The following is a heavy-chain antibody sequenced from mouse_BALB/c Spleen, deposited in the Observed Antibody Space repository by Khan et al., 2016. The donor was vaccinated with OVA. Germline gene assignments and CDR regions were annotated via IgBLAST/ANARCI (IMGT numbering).Heavy chain of an antibody. D-gene: IGHD1-3*01. Sequence: EVELVESGGGLVKPGGSLKLSCAASGFTFSSYAVSWVRQTPGKRLEWVATINSDGGYTYYPDSVKGRFTISRDNARNTLYLQLSSLRAEDTAMSYCARHNFGPFAYWGQGTLVTVSA. CDR2: INSDGGYT. CDR3: ARHNFGPFAY. CDR1: GFTFSSYA. J-gene: IGHJ3*01. V-gene: IGHV5-9-3*01.